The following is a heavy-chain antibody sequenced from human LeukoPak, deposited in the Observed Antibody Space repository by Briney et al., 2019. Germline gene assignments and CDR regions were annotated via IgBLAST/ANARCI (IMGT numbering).Heavy chain of an antibody. CDR2: ISSSSSYI. Sequence: GGSLRLSCAASGFTFSSYSVNWVRQAPGKGLEWVSSISSSSSYIYYAASVRGRFTISRDTSRSTLYLQMNSLRAEDAAVYYCAKAPVTSCRGAFCYPFDYWGQGTLVTVSS. D-gene: IGHD2-15*01. CDR1: GFTFSSYS. V-gene: IGHV3-21*04. J-gene: IGHJ4*02. CDR3: AKAPVTSCRGAFCYPFDY.